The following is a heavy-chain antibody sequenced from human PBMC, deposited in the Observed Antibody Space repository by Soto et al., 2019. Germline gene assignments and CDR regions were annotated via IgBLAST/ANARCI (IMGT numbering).Heavy chain of an antibody. D-gene: IGHD5-12*01. CDR3: ARAPHVEMATIPSVIVDY. CDR2: ISSSGSTI. Sequence: GGSLRLSCAASGFTFSSYAMSWVRQAPGKGLEWVSYISSSGSTIYYADSVKGRFTISRDNAKNSLYLQMNSLRAEDAAVYYCARAPHVEMATIPSVIVDYWGQGTLVTVSS. V-gene: IGHV3-48*03. J-gene: IGHJ4*02. CDR1: GFTFSSYA.